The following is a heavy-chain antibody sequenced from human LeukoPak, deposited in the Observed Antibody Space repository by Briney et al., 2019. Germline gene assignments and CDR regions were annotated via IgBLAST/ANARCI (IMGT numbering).Heavy chain of an antibody. D-gene: IGHD3-9*01. CDR3: ARHDSYYDILTGYYRSYYFDY. J-gene: IGHJ4*02. V-gene: IGHV4-39*01. Sequence: SETLSLTCTVSGGSISSSSYYWGWIRQPPGKGLEWIGSIYYSGSTYYNPSLKSRVTISVDTSKNQFSLKLSSVTAADTAVYYCARHDSYYDILTGYYRSYYFDYWGQGTLVTVSS. CDR2: IYYSGST. CDR1: GGSISSSSYY.